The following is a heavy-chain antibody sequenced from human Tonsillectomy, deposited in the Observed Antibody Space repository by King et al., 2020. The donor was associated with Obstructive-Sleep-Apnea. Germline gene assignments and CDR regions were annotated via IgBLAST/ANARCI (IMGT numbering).Heavy chain of an antibody. Sequence: VQLVESGGGLVQPGRSLRLSCTASGLTFGDYTMSWFRQAPGKGLEWVGLIRSNGYGGTTEYAAAVKGRFTISTDDSKTIAYLQMNSLKTEDTAVYYCTSYCSGGSCSVFYYYGMDVWGQGTTVTVSS. CDR3: TSYCSGGSCSVFYYYGMDV. CDR1: GLTFGDYT. D-gene: IGHD2-15*01. V-gene: IGHV3-49*03. CDR2: IRSNGYGGTT. J-gene: IGHJ6*02.